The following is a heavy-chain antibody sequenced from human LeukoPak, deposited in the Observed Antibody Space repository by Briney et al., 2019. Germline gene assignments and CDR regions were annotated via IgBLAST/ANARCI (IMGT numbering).Heavy chain of an antibody. CDR3: ARGRNYGDYEGFYFDY. V-gene: IGHV3-64*01. CDR1: GFTFSRYA. Sequence: PGGSLRLSCAASGFTFSRYAMNWVRQAPGKGLEYVSAITNDGGSTYYAKSVKGGFTISRDNSKNTLYLEMGSLRPEDMAVYYCARGRNYGDYEGFYFDYWGQGALVTVSS. CDR2: ITNDGGST. D-gene: IGHD4-17*01. J-gene: IGHJ4*02.